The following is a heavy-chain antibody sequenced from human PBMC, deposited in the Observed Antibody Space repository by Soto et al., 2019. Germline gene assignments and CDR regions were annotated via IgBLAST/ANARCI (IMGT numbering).Heavy chain of an antibody. Sequence: SDTLSLTCTVSGGSISSYYWSWIRQPPGKGLEWIGYIYYSGSTNYNPSLKSRVTISVDTSKNQFSLKLSSVTAADTAVYYCARARFIKIFGVVVDDWGKGTLVTVS. CDR3: ARARFIKIFGVVVDD. J-gene: IGHJ4*02. CDR2: IYYSGST. V-gene: IGHV4-59*01. D-gene: IGHD3-3*01. CDR1: GGSISSYY.